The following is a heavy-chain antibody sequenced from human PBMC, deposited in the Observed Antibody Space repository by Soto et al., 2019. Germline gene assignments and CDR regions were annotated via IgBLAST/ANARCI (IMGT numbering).Heavy chain of an antibody. CDR3: ARGEDSSSSGNWFDP. CDR2: IIPIFGTA. V-gene: IGHV1-69*13. D-gene: IGHD6-13*01. J-gene: IGHJ5*02. CDR1: GGTFSSYA. Sequence: ASVKVSCKASGGTFSSYAISWVRQAPGQGLEWMGGIIPIFGTANYAQKFQGRVTITADESTSTAYMELSSLRSEDTAVYYCARGEDSSSSGNWFDPWGQGTLVTVSS.